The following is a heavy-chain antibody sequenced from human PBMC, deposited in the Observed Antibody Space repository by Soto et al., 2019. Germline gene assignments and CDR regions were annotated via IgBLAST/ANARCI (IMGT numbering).Heavy chain of an antibody. CDR2: INHSGST. Sequence: ETLSLTCAVYGGSFSGYYWSWIRQPPGKGLEWIGEINHSGSTNYNPSLKSRVTISVDTSKNQFSLKLSSVTAADTAVYYCARGNYDFWSGSKPSYYYYYMDVWGKGTTVTVSS. D-gene: IGHD3-3*01. J-gene: IGHJ6*03. CDR1: GGSFSGYY. V-gene: IGHV4-34*01. CDR3: ARGNYDFWSGSKPSYYYYYMDV.